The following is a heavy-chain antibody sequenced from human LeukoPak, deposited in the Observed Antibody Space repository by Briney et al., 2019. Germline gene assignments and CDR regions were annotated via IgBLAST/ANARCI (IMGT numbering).Heavy chain of an antibody. J-gene: IGHJ1*01. CDR2: INPNSGGT. CDR1: GYTFTGYY. D-gene: IGHD5-24*01. CDR3: ARGAPEDGWAQRFQH. V-gene: IGHV1-2*02. Sequence: ASVKVSCKASGYTFTGYYMHWVRQAPGQGLEWMGWINPNSGGTNYAQKFQGRVTMTRDTSISTAYMELSRLRSDDTAVYYCARGAPEDGWAQRFQHRGQGTLVTVSS.